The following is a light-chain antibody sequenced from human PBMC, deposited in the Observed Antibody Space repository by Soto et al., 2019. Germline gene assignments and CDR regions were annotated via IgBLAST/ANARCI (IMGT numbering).Light chain of an antibody. CDR1: QDIKKF. V-gene: IGKV1-27*01. Sequence: DIQLTQSPSSLSASLGDRVTITCRASQDIKKFLAWYQQRPGKVPDLLIYAASTLRSGVPSRFSGNASGTDLSSTIPSLQPEDVATYYCQKYGRAPAMFGQGTKVDIK. CDR3: QKYGRAPAM. J-gene: IGKJ1*01. CDR2: AAS.